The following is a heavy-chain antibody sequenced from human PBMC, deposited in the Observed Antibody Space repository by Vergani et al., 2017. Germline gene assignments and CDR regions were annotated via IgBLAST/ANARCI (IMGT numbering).Heavy chain of an antibody. CDR3: ARDQDTVVVPAALLSSYYYYGMDV. V-gene: IGHV1-58*01. Sequence: QMQLVQSGPEVKKPGTSVKVSCKASGFTFTSSAVQWVRQARGQRLEWIGWIVVGSGNTNYAQKFQERVTVTRDMSTSTAYMELSSLRSEDTAVYYCARDQDTVVVPAALLSSYYYYGMDVWGQGTTVTVSS. CDR2: IVVGSGNT. D-gene: IGHD2-2*02. CDR1: GFTFTSSA. J-gene: IGHJ6*02.